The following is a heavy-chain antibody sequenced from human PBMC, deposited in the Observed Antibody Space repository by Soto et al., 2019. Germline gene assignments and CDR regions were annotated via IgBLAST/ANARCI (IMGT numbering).Heavy chain of an antibody. CDR2: IYYSGST. D-gene: IGHD6-19*01. V-gene: IGHV4-59*08. Sequence: SETLSLTCTVSGGSISSYYWSWIRQPPGKGLEWIGYIYYSGSTNYNPSLKSRVTISVDTSKNQFSLKLSSVTAADTAVYYCARHGPIIEQWLVSDDAFDIWGQGTMVTVSS. CDR3: ARHGPIIEQWLVSDDAFDI. CDR1: GGSISSYY. J-gene: IGHJ3*02.